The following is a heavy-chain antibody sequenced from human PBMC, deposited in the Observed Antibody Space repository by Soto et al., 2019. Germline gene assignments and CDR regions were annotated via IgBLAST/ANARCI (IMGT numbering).Heavy chain of an antibody. CDR2: IIPILGIA. Sequence: QVQLVQSGAEVKKPGSSVKVSCKASGGTFSSYTISWVRQAPGQGLEWLGRIIPILGIANYAQKFQGRVTITADKSTRTAYMELSSLRSEDTAVYYCARDRGGDCSGGSCYSYDAFDIWGQGTMGTVSS. D-gene: IGHD2-15*01. J-gene: IGHJ3*02. CDR3: ARDRGGDCSGGSCYSYDAFDI. V-gene: IGHV1-69*08. CDR1: GGTFSSYT.